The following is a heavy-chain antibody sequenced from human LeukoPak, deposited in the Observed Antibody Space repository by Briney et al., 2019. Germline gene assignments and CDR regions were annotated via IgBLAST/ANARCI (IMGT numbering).Heavy chain of an antibody. CDR1: GGSISSSSYY. D-gene: IGHD4-23*01. CDR2: IYYSGST. V-gene: IGHV4-39*07. Sequence: SETLSLTCTVSGGSISSSSYYWGWIRQPPGKGLEWIGSIYYSGSTNYNPSLKSRVTISVDTSKNQFSLKLSSVTAADTAVYYCARGSTGGPYYFDYWGQGTLVTVSS. J-gene: IGHJ4*02. CDR3: ARGSTGGPYYFDY.